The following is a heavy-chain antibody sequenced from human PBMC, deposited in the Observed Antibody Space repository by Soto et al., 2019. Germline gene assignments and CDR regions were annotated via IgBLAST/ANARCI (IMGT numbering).Heavy chain of an antibody. J-gene: IGHJ4*02. CDR3: ARRGYGLYFDY. CDR1: GFTFSSYA. CDR2: ISGNGVST. V-gene: IGHV3-64*01. Sequence: EVQLVESGGGLVQPGGSLRLSCAASGFTFSSYAMHWVRQAPGKGLEYVSVISGNGVSTYYANSVKGRFTISRDNSKNTLYLQMGSLRAEDMAVYYCARRGYGLYFDYWGQGTLVNVSS. D-gene: IGHD3-10*01.